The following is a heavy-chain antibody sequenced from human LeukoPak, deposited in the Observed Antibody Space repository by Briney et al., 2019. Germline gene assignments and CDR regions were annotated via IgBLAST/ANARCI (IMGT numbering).Heavy chain of an antibody. Sequence: NPSETLSLTCTVSGYSISSGYYWAWIRQPPGKGLEWIGSIYYTGNTYYNASLKSQVSISIDTSKNQFSLRLTSVTAADTAVYFCARQTGSGLFILPGGQGTLVTVSS. CDR1: GYSISSGYY. J-gene: IGHJ4*02. V-gene: IGHV4-38-2*02. CDR3: ARQTGSGLFILP. CDR2: IYYTGNT. D-gene: IGHD3/OR15-3a*01.